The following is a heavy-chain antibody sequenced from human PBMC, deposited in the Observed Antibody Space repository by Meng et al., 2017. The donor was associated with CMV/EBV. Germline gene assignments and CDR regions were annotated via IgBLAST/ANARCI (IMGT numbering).Heavy chain of an antibody. D-gene: IGHD3-22*01. CDR2: ISSSSSYI. CDR1: GFTSSSSS. V-gene: IGHV3-21*01. J-gene: IGHJ5*02. Sequence: GGLLRFPCAASGFTSSSSSMNWARQAPGKGLEWVSSISSSSSYIYYADSVKGRFTISRDNTKNSLYLQMNSLRAEDTAVYYCAGPQPAYYGSSAPKSWGQGTLVTVSS. CDR3: AGPQPAYYGSSAPKS.